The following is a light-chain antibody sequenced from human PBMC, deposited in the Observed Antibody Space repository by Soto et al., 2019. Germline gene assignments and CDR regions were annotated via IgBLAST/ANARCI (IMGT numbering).Light chain of an antibody. Sequence: EIAMTQAPSTRSLSPGERVTFSCGASQSVTSSLAWYQHKPGQAPRLLISGASTGATGIPARFSGSGSGTEFTLTINSLQSEDFAIYYCQQYNNWTVTFGGGTKVDIK. J-gene: IGKJ4*01. V-gene: IGKV3-15*01. CDR1: QSVTSS. CDR3: QQYNNWTVT. CDR2: GAS.